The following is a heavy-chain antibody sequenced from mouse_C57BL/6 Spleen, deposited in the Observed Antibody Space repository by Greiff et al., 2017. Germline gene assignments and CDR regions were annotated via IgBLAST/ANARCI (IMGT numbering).Heavy chain of an antibody. D-gene: IGHD1-1*01. CDR1: GYTFTSHW. Sequence: QVQLQQSGAELVKPGASVKMSCKASGYTFTSHWITWVKQRPGQGLEWIGDIYPGSGSTNYNEKFKSKATLTVDTSSSTAYMQLSSLTSEDSAVYYCARFDYGSSYFDYWGQGTTLTVSS. J-gene: IGHJ2*01. CDR2: IYPGSGST. CDR3: ARFDYGSSYFDY. V-gene: IGHV1-55*01.